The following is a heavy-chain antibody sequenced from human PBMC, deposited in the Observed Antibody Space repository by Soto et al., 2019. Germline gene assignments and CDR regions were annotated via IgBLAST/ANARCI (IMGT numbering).Heavy chain of an antibody. J-gene: IGHJ6*02. V-gene: IGHV3-7*01. CDR2: IKQDGSEK. CDR3: ARDPNIVLVPAAIYYYYGMDV. CDR1: GFTFSSYW. D-gene: IGHD2-2*01. Sequence: GGSLRLSCAASGFTFSSYWMSWVRQAPGKGLEWVANIKQDGSEKYYVDSVKGRFTISRDNAKNSLYLQMNSLRAEDTAVYYCARDPNIVLVPAAIYYYYGMDVWGQGT.